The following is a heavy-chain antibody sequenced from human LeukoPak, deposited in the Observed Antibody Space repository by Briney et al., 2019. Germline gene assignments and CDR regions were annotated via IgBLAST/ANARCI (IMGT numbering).Heavy chain of an antibody. Sequence: GGSLRLSCAASGFTFSSYEMNWVRQAPGKGLEWVSYISSSGSTIYYADSVKGRFTISRDNAKNSLYLQMNSLRAEDTAVYYCARERLPPLDAIDIWGQGTMVTVSS. CDR1: GFTFSSYE. CDR2: ISSSGSTI. CDR3: ARERLPPLDAIDI. J-gene: IGHJ3*02. D-gene: IGHD1-1*01. V-gene: IGHV3-48*03.